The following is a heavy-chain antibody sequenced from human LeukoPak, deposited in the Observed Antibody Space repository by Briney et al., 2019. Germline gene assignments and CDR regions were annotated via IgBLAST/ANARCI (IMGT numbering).Heavy chain of an antibody. D-gene: IGHD3-3*01. CDR2: IYTSGST. CDR1: GGSISSYY. J-gene: IGHJ5*02. CDR3: ARHPGGTIFLNWFDP. V-gene: IGHV4-4*07. Sequence: SETLSLTYTVSGGSISSYYWSWIRQPAGKGLEWIGRIYTSGSTNYNPSLKSRVTMSVDTSKNQFSLKLSSVTAADTAVYYCARHPGGTIFLNWFDPWGQGTLVTVSS.